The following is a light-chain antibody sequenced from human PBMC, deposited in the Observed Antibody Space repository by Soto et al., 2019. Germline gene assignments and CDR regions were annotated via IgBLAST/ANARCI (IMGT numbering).Light chain of an antibody. CDR2: SAS. CDR1: QSVSDK. V-gene: IGKV3-15*01. Sequence: EIVMTQSPATLSVSPGDRAILSCRASQSVSDKLAWYRQKPGQAPRLLIYSASTRATGIPARFSGAGSGTEFTLTINGLQSEDFAVYYCQQRSRWPLTFGGGTKVDI. J-gene: IGKJ4*01. CDR3: QQRSRWPLT.